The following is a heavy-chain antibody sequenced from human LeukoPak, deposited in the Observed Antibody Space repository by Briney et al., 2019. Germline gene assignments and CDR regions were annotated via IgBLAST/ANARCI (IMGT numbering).Heavy chain of an antibody. D-gene: IGHD4-23*01. CDR1: GFTFSSYW. Sequence: GGSLRLSCAASGFTFSSYWMNWVRQAPGKGLVWVSRINGDGSSTNYADSVKGRFTISRDNAKNTLYLQLNSLRAEDTALYYCAKNPHYGGNPPRHNFDSWGQGTLVTVSS. CDR2: INGDGSST. CDR3: AKNPHYGGNPPRHNFDS. J-gene: IGHJ4*02. V-gene: IGHV3-74*01.